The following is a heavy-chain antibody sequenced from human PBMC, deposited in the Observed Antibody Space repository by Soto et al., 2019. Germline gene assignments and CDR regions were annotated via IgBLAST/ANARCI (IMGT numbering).Heavy chain of an antibody. CDR2: ISYDGSNK. D-gene: IGHD6-19*01. J-gene: IGHJ4*02. CDR3: ARNSRATVAGAPDY. Sequence: QMQLVESGGGVVQPGRSLRLSCVASGFSFSNHGMHWVRQAPGKGLEWVAVISYDGSNKDYVESVKGRFTISRDNSKITLDLQINSLRVEDTAVFYCARNSRATVAGAPDYWGQGTLVTVSS. V-gene: IGHV3-30*03. CDR1: GFSFSNHG.